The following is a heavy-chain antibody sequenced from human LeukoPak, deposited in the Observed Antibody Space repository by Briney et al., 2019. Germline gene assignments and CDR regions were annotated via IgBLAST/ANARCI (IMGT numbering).Heavy chain of an antibody. V-gene: IGHV3-30-3*01. CDR1: GFTFSSYA. CDR3: AGGHCSGGSCYYYGMDV. J-gene: IGHJ6*02. CDR2: ISYDGSNK. D-gene: IGHD2-15*01. Sequence: GRSLRLSCAASGFTFSSYAMHWVRQAPGKGLEWVAVISYDGSNKYYADSVKGRLTISRDNSKNTLYLQMNSLRAEDTAVYYCAGGHCSGGSCYYYGMDVWGQGTTVTVSS.